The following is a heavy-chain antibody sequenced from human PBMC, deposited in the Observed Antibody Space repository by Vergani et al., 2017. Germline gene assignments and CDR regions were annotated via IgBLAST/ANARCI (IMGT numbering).Heavy chain of an antibody. Sequence: EVQLVESGGGLVKPGGSLRLSCAASGFTFDDYAMHWVRQAPGKGLEWVSGISWNSGSIGYADSVKGRFTISRDNAKNSLYLQMNSLRAEDTALYYCAKSMDMVRGEAFDLWGQGTMVTVSS. CDR3: AKSMDMVRGEAFDL. V-gene: IGHV3-9*01. CDR1: GFTFDDYA. CDR2: ISWNSGSI. D-gene: IGHD3-10*01. J-gene: IGHJ3*01.